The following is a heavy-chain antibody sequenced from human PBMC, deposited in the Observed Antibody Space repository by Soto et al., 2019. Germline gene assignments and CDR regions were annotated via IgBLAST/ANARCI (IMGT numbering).Heavy chain of an antibody. CDR2: IYRGGST. CDR1: GFTVSSNY. J-gene: IGHJ4*02. Sequence: EVQLVESGGGLIQPGGSLSLSCAASGFTVSSNYMSWVRQAPGKGLEWVSFIYRGGSTYYADSVKGRFTISRDNSKNTLYLQMNSLRAEDTAVYYCARGVGGYEHLWYFDYWGQGTLVTVSS. V-gene: IGHV3-53*01. CDR3: ARGVGGYEHLWYFDY. D-gene: IGHD5-12*01.